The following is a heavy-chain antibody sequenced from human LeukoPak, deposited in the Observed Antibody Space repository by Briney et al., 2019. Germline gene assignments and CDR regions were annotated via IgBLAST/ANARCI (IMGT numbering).Heavy chain of an antibody. J-gene: IGHJ4*02. V-gene: IGHV3-30*02. D-gene: IGHD6-19*01. Sequence: QSGGSLRLSCAASGFTFSSYGMHWVRQAPGKGLEWVAFIRYDGSNKYYADSVKGRFTISRDNSKNTLYLQMNSLRAEDTAVYYCAKAGIQKWLVPFDYWGQGTLVTVSS. CDR1: GFTFSSYG. CDR3: AKAGIQKWLVPFDY. CDR2: IRYDGSNK.